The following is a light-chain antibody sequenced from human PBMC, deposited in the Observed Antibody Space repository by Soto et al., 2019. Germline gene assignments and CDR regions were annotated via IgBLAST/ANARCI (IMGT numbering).Light chain of an antibody. Sequence: QSVPTQPPSVSGAPGQKVTISCTRSNSNIGAAYDVHWYQHLPGTAPKLLIYGNNNRPSGVPDRFSGSKSGTSASLAITGLQAEDEADYYCQSYDSSLSGWVFGGGTQLTVL. V-gene: IGLV1-40*01. CDR3: QSYDSSLSGWV. CDR1: NSNIGAAYD. J-gene: IGLJ3*02. CDR2: GNN.